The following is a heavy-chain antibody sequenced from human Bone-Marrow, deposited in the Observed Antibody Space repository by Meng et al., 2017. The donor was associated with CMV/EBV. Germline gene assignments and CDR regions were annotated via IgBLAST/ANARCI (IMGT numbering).Heavy chain of an antibody. J-gene: IGHJ6*02. V-gene: IGHV3-13*03. CDR1: GFTFSSYD. CDR3: AKDVDTAMDVYYYYGMDV. D-gene: IGHD5-18*01. CDR2: IGTAGDT. Sequence: GGSLRLSCAACGFTFSSYDMHWVRQATGKGLEWVSAIGTAGDTYYPGSVKGQFTISRDNSKNSLYLQMNSLRTEDTALYYCAKDVDTAMDVYYYYGMDVWGQGTTVTVSS.